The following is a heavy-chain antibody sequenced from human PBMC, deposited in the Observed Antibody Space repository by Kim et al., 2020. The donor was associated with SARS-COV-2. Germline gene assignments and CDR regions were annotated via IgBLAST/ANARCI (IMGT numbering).Heavy chain of an antibody. CDR2: MWNDGSVT. J-gene: IGHJ4*02. V-gene: IGHV3-33*01. CDR1: GFTFRSYG. Sequence: GGSLRLSCVASGFTFRSYGMHWVRQAPGKGLEWVAVMWNDGSVTFYADSVRGRFIISRDNSKNTLYLEMNSLRVDDTAVYYCARRGPSSGRRELRFFDWLTDYWGQGTLVTVSS. CDR3: ARRGPSSGRRELRFFDWLTDY. D-gene: IGHD3-9*01.